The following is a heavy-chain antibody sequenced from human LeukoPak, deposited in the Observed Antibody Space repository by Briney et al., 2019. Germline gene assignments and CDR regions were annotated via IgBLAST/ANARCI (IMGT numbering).Heavy chain of an antibody. D-gene: IGHD2-15*01. Sequence: SETLSLTCTVSGGSISSYYWSWIRQAPGKGLEWIGYISNSGITTYNPSLKSRVTISPDTSNNQFSLQLNSVTAADTAVFYCGEQRFGGGPFFYHFRGVWGKGTQVTVSS. J-gene: IGHJ6*04. CDR2: ISNSGIT. CDR3: GEQRFGGGPFFYHFRGV. V-gene: IGHV4-59*08. CDR1: GGSISSYY.